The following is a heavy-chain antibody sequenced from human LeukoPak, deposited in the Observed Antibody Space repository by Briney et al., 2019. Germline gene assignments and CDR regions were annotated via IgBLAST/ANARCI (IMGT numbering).Heavy chain of an antibody. CDR3: ARGGPFSIAAARVYYLDY. CDR2: ISPYSDNT. D-gene: IGHD6-13*01. J-gene: IGHJ4*02. CDR1: DYTFTSYG. Sequence: ASVKVSCKASDYTFTSYGISWVRQAPGQGLEWMGWISPYSDNTNYAQNLQGRVTMTTDTSTSTAYMELRSLTSDDTAMYYCARGGPFSIAAARVYYLDYWGQGTLVTVSS. V-gene: IGHV1-18*01.